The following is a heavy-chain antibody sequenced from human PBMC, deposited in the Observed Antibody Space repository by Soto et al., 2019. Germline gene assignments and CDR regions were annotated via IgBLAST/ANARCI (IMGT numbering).Heavy chain of an antibody. CDR1: GGSFSGYY. CDR3: ARGPTTRYYYYYYMDV. Sequence: PSETLSLTCAVYGGSFSGYYWSWIRQPPGKGLEWIGEINHSGSTNYNPSLKSRVTISVDTSKNQFSLKLSSVTAADTAVYYCARGPTTRYYYYYYMDVWGKGTTVTDSS. CDR2: INHSGST. D-gene: IGHD4-17*01. J-gene: IGHJ6*03. V-gene: IGHV4-34*01.